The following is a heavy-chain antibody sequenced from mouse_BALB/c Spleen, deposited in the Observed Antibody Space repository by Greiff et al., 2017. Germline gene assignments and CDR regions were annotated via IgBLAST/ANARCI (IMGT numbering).Heavy chain of an antibody. J-gene: IGHJ4*01. CDR3: ARSFYYYGRGYAMDD. Sequence: VMLVESGPGLVAPSQSLSITCTVSGFSLTSYGVHWVRQPPGKGLEWLGVIWAGGSTNYNSALMSRLSISKDNSKSQVFLKMNSLQTDDTAMYYCARSFYYYGRGYAMDDWGQGTSVTVSS. D-gene: IGHD1-1*01. CDR2: IWAGGST. V-gene: IGHV2-9*02. CDR1: GFSLTSYG.